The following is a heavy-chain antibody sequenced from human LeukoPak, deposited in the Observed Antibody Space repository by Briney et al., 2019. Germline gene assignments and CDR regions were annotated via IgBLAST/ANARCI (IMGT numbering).Heavy chain of an antibody. J-gene: IGHJ4*02. D-gene: IGHD7-27*01. CDR3: AREDWGPDY. V-gene: IGHV3-7*01. CDR2: IKQDGSQK. CDR1: GFTFTGYW. Sequence: GGSLRLSCAASGFTFTGYWMAWVRQAPGKGLEWVANIKQDGSQKHYVDSVKGRFTISRDNAKKSLYLQMSNLRAEDTGVYYCAREDWGPDYWGQGTLVTVSS.